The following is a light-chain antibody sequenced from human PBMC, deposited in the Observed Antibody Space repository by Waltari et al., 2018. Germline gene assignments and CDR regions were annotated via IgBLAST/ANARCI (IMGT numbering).Light chain of an antibody. V-gene: IGKV4-1*01. CDR1: QSVLYSSNNKNY. Sequence: DIVMTQSPDSLAVSLGERATINCKSSQSVLYSSNNKNYLAWYQRKPGQPPKLLIYGASTRESGVPDRFSGSGSGTDFTRTISSLQAEDVAVYYCQQYYSTPQTFGQGTKVEIK. CDR3: QQYYSTPQT. CDR2: GAS. J-gene: IGKJ1*01.